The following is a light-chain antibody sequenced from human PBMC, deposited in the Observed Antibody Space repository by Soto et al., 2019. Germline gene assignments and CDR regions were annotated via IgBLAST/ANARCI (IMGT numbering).Light chain of an antibody. Sequence: IQLTQTPSSLCASVRYRVTISGRDSQGIISFLAWYPQKPGKAPKLMIYAASSLQSGVPSRFSGSGFGTDFTLTITSLQPEDVATDYCQQVESCPSTFGGGTKVDIK. V-gene: IGKV1-9*01. CDR2: AAS. CDR3: QQVESCPST. J-gene: IGKJ4*01. CDR1: QGIISF.